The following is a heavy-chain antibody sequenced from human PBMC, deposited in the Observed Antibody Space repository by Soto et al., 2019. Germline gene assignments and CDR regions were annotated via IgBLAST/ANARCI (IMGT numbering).Heavy chain of an antibody. CDR2: IVVGSGNT. CDR3: AADEEGLQGYHYGMDV. J-gene: IGHJ6*02. Sequence: SVKVSCKASGFTFTSSAVQWVRQARGQRLEWIGWIVVGSGNTNYAQKFQERVTITRDMSTSTAYMELSSLRSEDTAVYYCAADEEGLQGYHYGMDVWGQGTTVTVSS. CDR1: GFTFTSSA. V-gene: IGHV1-58*01. D-gene: IGHD4-4*01.